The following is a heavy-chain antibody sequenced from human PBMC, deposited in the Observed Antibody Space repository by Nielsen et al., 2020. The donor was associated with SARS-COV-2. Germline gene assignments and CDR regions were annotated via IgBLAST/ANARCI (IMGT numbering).Heavy chain of an antibody. J-gene: IGHJ6*02. CDR2: INRDGSVT. Sequence: GGSLRLSCAASGFTFDDHGMSWVRQGPGKGLVWVPRINRDGSVTNYADSVKGRFTISRDNGGNTLYLQVNSLRAEDTAVYYCARSIQLWLYGMDVWGQGTTVTVSS. CDR1: GFTFDDHG. D-gene: IGHD5-18*01. V-gene: IGHV3-74*01. CDR3: ARSIQLWLYGMDV.